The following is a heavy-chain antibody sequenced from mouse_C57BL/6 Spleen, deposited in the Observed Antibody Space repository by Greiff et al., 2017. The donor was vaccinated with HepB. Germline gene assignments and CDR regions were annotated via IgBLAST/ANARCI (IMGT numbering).Heavy chain of an antibody. CDR1: GYSITSDY. Sequence: DVKLQESGPGLAKPSQTLSLTCSVTGYSITSDYWNWIRKFPGNKLEYMGYISYSGSTYYNPSLKSRISITRDTSKNQYYLQLNSVTTEDTATYYCARSPLDYYGNYAFDVWGTGTTVTVSS. J-gene: IGHJ1*03. CDR2: ISYSGST. V-gene: IGHV3-8*01. D-gene: IGHD2-1*01. CDR3: ARSPLDYYGNYAFDV.